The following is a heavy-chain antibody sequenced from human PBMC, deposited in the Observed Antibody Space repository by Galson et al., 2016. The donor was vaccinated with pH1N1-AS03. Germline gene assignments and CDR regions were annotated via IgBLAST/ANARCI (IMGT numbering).Heavy chain of an antibody. CDR2: IESRAAGGTT. CDR3: SVRDFD. D-gene: IGHD3-10*01. CDR1: GFTLSNAW. J-gene: IGHJ4*02. V-gene: IGHV3-15*04. Sequence: SLRLSCAVSGFTLSNAWMTWVRQAPGKGLEYVGRIESRAAGGTTGYAAPVKGRFSISRDDSKNTLYLQMNSLKTEDTAVYYCSVRDFDWGQGTLVTVSS.